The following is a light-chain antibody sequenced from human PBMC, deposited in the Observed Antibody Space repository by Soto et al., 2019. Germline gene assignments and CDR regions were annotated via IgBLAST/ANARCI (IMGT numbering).Light chain of an antibody. CDR1: QSLVYSDGNTY. Sequence: DVVMTQSPLSLPVTLGQPASISCRSSQSLVYSDGNTYLSWFQQRPGQSPRRLIYKVSNRDSGVPDRLSGSGSGTEFTLKISLVEAEDVAVYYCMQGTDWLYSCGQGTKLVI. CDR2: KVS. J-gene: IGKJ2*01. V-gene: IGKV2-30*01. CDR3: MQGTDWLYS.